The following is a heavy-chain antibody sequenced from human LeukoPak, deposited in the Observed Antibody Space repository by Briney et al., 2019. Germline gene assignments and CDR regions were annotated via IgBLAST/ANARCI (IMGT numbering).Heavy chain of an antibody. CDR2: ISYDGSNK. CDR1: GFTFSSYA. CDR3: ARGIGGDQDY. J-gene: IGHJ4*02. Sequence: GGSLRLSCAASGFTFSSYAMHWVRQAPGKGLEWVAVISYDGSNKYYADSVKGRFTISRDNSKNTLYLQMNSLRAEDTAVYYCARGIGGDQDYWGQGTLVTVSS. V-gene: IGHV3-30-3*01. D-gene: IGHD2-15*01.